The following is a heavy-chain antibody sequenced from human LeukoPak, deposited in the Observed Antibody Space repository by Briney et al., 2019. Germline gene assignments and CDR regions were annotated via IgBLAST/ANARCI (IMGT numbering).Heavy chain of an antibody. V-gene: IGHV3-23*01. CDR3: AKDLDTVVVPAAMES. Sequence: PGGSLRLSCAASGFTFSSYAMSWVRQAPGKGLEWVSAISGSGGSTYYADSVKGRFTISRDNSKNTLYPQMNSLRAEDTAVYHCAKDLDTVVVPAAMESWGQGTLVTVSS. CDR1: GFTFSSYA. D-gene: IGHD2-2*03. CDR2: ISGSGGST. J-gene: IGHJ4*02.